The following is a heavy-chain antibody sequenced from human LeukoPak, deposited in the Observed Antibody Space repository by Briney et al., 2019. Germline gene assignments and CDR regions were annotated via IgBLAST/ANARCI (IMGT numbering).Heavy chain of an antibody. CDR1: GYTFTSYG. V-gene: IGHV1-18*01. CDR3: ARALQYFDWLPAADDAFDI. D-gene: IGHD3-9*01. CDR2: ICAYNGNT. J-gene: IGHJ3*02. Sequence: ASVKVSCKASGYTFTSYGISWVRQAPGQGLEWMGWICAYNGNTNYAPKLHGRIIMTKDSYTRTASMELTSLRSDATAVYYGARALQYFDWLPAADDAFDIWGQGTMVTVSS.